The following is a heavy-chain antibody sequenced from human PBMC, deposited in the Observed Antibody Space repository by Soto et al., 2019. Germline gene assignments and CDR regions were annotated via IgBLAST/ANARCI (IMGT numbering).Heavy chain of an antibody. D-gene: IGHD6-19*01. CDR3: ARVDSSAWYDY. J-gene: IGHJ4*02. Sequence: ASVKVSCKASGYTFTSYAMHWVRQAPGQRLEWMGWINAGNGNTKYSQKFQGRVAITRDTSASTAYMELSSLRSEDTAVYYCARVDSSAWYDYWGQGTLVPVSP. CDR1: GYTFTSYA. CDR2: INAGNGNT. V-gene: IGHV1-3*01.